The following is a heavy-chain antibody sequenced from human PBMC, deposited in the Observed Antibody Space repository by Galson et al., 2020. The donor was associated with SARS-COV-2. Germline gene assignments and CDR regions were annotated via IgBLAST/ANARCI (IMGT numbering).Heavy chain of an antibody. CDR1: GFTFSIYA. D-gene: IGHD2-2*01. CDR2: ISGSGDST. Sequence: GGSLRLSCAASGFTFSIYAISWVRQAPGKGMESVSAISGSGDSTYSADSEKGRFTISRDNSKNTLYLQMNSLRAEDTAVYYCANQGGYCSSTSCYPYYYYMDVWGKGTTVTVSS. J-gene: IGHJ6*03. CDR3: ANQGGYCSSTSCYPYYYYMDV. V-gene: IGHV3-23*01.